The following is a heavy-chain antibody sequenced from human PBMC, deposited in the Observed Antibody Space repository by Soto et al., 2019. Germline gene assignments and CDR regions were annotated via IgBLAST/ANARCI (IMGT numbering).Heavy chain of an antibody. Sequence: QVQLVQSGAEVKKPGASVKVSCKASGYTFTSYGISWVRQAPGQGLEWMGWISAYNGNTNYAQKLQGRVTMTTDKSTSTAYMELRGLRSDDTAVYYCARPLGYCSSTSCSGGRYYYGMDVWGQGTTVTVSS. J-gene: IGHJ6*02. V-gene: IGHV1-18*01. CDR2: ISAYNGNT. D-gene: IGHD2-2*01. CDR1: GYTFTSYG. CDR3: ARPLGYCSSTSCSGGRYYYGMDV.